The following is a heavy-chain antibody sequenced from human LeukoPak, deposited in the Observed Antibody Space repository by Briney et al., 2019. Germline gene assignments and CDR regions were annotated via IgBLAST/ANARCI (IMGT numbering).Heavy chain of an antibody. CDR1: GGSISSYY. V-gene: IGHV4-59*01. CDR3: ARHGRYSSSWYLRRYYYMDV. J-gene: IGHJ6*03. CDR2: IYYSGST. Sequence: SETLSLTCTVSGGSISSYYWSWIRQPPGKGLEWIGYIYYSGSTNYNPSLKSRVTISVDTSKNQFSLKLSSVTAADTAVYYCARHGRYSSSWYLRRYYYMDVWGKGTTVTISS. D-gene: IGHD6-13*01.